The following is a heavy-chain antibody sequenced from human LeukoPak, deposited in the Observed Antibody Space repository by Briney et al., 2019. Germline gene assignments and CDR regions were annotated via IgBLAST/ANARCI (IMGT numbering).Heavy chain of an antibody. J-gene: IGHJ4*02. D-gene: IGHD3-16*01. Sequence: SVKVSCKASGYTFTSYDINWVRQATGQGLEWMGGISPLYGSAKYAQKFQGRVTITADESTSTAYVELRSLRSEDTAVYYCAKGYAFDYWGQGTLVTVSS. CDR3: AKGYAFDY. CDR1: GYTFTSYD. CDR2: ISPLYGSA. V-gene: IGHV1-69*13.